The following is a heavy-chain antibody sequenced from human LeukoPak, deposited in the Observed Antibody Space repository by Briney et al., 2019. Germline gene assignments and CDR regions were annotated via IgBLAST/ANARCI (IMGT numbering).Heavy chain of an antibody. Sequence: SETLSLTCTVSGGSISSYYWSWIRQPPGKGLEWIGYIYYSGSTNYNPSLKNRVTISVDTSKNQFSLKLSSVTAADTAVYYCARRGIAAAGTYYYYGMDVWGQGTTVTVSS. J-gene: IGHJ6*02. CDR1: GGSISSYY. CDR3: ARRGIAAAGTYYYYGMDV. CDR2: IYYSGST. V-gene: IGHV4-59*12. D-gene: IGHD6-13*01.